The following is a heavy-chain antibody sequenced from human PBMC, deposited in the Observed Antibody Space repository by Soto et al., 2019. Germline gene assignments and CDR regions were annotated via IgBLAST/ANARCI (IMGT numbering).Heavy chain of an antibody. D-gene: IGHD5-18*01. V-gene: IGHV1-46*01. J-gene: IGHJ4*02. CDR3: ARSHTDTALYLIGY. CDR1: GYTFTSYY. Sequence: QVQLVQSGAEVKKPGASVKVSCKASGYTFTSYYMHWVRQAPGQGLEWMGIINPSGGSTNYAQWFQGRVTMTRDTSTSTVYMVLISLRSEDTAVYYCARSHTDTALYLIGYWGQGTLVTVSS. CDR2: INPSGGST.